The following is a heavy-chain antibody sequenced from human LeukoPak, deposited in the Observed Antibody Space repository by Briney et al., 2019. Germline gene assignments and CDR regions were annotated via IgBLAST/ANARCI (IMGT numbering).Heavy chain of an antibody. J-gene: IGHJ6*02. V-gene: IGHV3-33*01. Sequence: HPGRSLRLSCAASGFTFSSYGMHWVRQAPGKGLEWVSVIWYDGSNKYYADSVKGRFTISRDNSENTLYLQMNSLRAEDTAVYYCARDRFTYYYDSSGYYYYYGMDVWGQGTTVTVSS. D-gene: IGHD3-22*01. CDR3: ARDRFTYYYDSSGYYYYYGMDV. CDR1: GFTFSSYG. CDR2: IWYDGSNK.